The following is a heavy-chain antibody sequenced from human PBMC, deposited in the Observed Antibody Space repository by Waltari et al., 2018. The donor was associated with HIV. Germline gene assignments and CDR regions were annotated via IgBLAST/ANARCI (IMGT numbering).Heavy chain of an antibody. CDR3: ARDVGGPWYFDY. CDR1: GYSISSGYY. V-gene: IGHV4-38-2*02. Sequence: QVQLQESGPGLVKPSETLSLTCTVSGYSISSGYYWGWIRQPPGKGLEWIGSIYHSGSTYYNPSLKSRVTISVDTSKNQFSLKLSSVTAADTAVYYCARDVGGPWYFDYWGQGTLVTVSS. J-gene: IGHJ4*02. CDR2: IYHSGST. D-gene: IGHD1-26*01.